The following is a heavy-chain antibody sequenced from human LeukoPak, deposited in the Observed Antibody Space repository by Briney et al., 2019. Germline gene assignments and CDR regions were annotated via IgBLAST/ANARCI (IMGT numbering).Heavy chain of an antibody. J-gene: IGHJ3*02. D-gene: IGHD6-19*01. CDR2: VNSDGKTT. CDR3: ARDHDSAGLYVFDM. CDR1: GFTFSNSW. Sequence: QPGGSLRLSCVASGFTFSNSWMHWLRQAPGKGLVWVSRVNSDGKTTTYADSVKGGFTISRDNSKNTLYLQMNSLRDEDTAVYYCARDHDSAGLYVFDMWGQGTMVTVSS. V-gene: IGHV3-74*01.